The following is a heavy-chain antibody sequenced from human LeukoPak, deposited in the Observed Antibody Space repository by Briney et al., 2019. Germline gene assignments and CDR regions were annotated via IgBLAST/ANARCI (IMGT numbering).Heavy chain of an antibody. CDR1: GGSISSGDYY. J-gene: IGHJ3*02. D-gene: IGHD3-10*01. CDR3: ARMRSMVRGVMDAFDI. Sequence: SQTLSLTCTVSGGSISSGDYYWSWIRQPPGKGLEWIGEINHSGSTNYNPSLKSRVTISVDTSKNRFSLKLSSVTAADTAVYYCARMRSMVRGVMDAFDIWGQGTMVTVSS. V-gene: IGHV4-30-4*08. CDR2: INHSGST.